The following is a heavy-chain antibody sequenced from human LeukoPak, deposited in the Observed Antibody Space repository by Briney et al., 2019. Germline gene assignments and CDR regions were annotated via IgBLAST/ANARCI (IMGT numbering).Heavy chain of an antibody. CDR3: ARVTVEGLYFDY. V-gene: IGHV1-2*02. CDR2: INPSSGGT. CDR1: GYTFTGYY. D-gene: IGHD4-23*01. Sequence: GASVKVSCKASGYTFTGYYMHWVRQAPGQGLEWMGWINPSSGGTNYAQKFQGRVTMTRDTSISTAYMELSRLRSDDTAVYYCARVTVEGLYFDYWGQGTLVTVSS. J-gene: IGHJ4*02.